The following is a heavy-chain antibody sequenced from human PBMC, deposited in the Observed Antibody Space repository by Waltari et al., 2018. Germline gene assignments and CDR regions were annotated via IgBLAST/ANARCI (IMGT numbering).Heavy chain of an antibody. V-gene: IGHV4-34*01. J-gene: IGHJ4*02. D-gene: IGHD1-20*01. CDR2: IDHSGST. CDR3: ARGRYNWSH. CDR1: GGSFSGYY. Sequence: QVQLQQWGAGLLKPSETLSRTCAVYGGSFSGYYWSWIRQPPGKGLEWIGEIDHSGSTNYHPSLKSRVTISVDTSKNQFSLKLTSVTAADTAVYYCARGRYNWSHWGQGTLVTVSS.